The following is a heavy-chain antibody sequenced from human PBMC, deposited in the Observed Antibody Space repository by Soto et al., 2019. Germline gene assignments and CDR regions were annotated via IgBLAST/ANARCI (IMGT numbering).Heavy chain of an antibody. D-gene: IGHD2-8*01. Sequence: GGFLRLSFAAPGFTFCSYCISWIRLFPGKGLEWVSVISGGGDTTYYTPSVKGRFTISRDDFRNTLYLQMNSLRTEDTAIYYCAKLRDFVVLPAGILDYWGPGTLVTVSS. CDR1: GFTFCSYC. V-gene: IGHV3-23*01. CDR2: ISGGGDTT. CDR3: AKLRDFVVLPAGILDY. J-gene: IGHJ4*02.